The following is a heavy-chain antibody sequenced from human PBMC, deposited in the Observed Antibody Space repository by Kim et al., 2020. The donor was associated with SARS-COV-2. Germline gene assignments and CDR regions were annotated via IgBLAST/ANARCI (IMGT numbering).Heavy chain of an antibody. J-gene: IGHJ3*02. Sequence: GGSLRLSCAASGFTFSSYGMHWVRQAPGKGLEWVAVISYDGSNKYYADSVKGRFTISRDNSKNTLYLQMNSLRAEDTAVYYCEVAGLDAFDIWGQGTMVTVSS. D-gene: IGHD6-19*01. CDR1: GFTFSSYG. CDR2: ISYDGSNK. CDR3: EVAGLDAFDI. V-gene: IGHV3-33*05.